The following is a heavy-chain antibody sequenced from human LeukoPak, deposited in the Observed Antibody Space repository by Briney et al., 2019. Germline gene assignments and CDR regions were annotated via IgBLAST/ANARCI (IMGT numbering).Heavy chain of an antibody. D-gene: IGHD1-20*01. V-gene: IGHV7-4-1*02. J-gene: IGHJ3*01. Sequence: ASVKVSCKASGYTFTDYPMNWVRQAPGQGLEWMGWINTDTGNPTYAQGFTGHYVFSLGTSVSTAYLQIISLKAEDTAVYYCARAGLTGSKVAFDVWGQGTMATVSS. CDR2: INTDTGNP. CDR3: ARAGLTGSKVAFDV. CDR1: GYTFTDYP.